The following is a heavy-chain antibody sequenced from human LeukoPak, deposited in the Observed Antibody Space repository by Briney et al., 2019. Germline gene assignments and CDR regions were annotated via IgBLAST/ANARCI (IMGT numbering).Heavy chain of an antibody. CDR1: GFTFSSYE. CDR3: ARGWIAVAGRVFIY. D-gene: IGHD6-19*01. J-gene: IGHJ4*02. Sequence: QSGGSLRLSCAASGFTFSSYEMNWVRQAPGKGLEWVSYISSSGSTIYYADSVKGRFTISRDNAKNSLYLQMNSLRAEDTAVYYCARGWIAVAGRVFIYWGQGTLVTVSS. V-gene: IGHV3-48*03. CDR2: ISSSGSTI.